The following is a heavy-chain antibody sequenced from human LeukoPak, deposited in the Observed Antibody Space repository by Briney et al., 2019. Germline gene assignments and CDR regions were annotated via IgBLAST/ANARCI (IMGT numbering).Heavy chain of an antibody. V-gene: IGHV3-11*04. CDR2: ISSSGSTI. CDR3: ASSRSVRTDTGYFDY. Sequence: GGSLRLSCAASGFTFSDYYMSWIRQAPGKGLEWVSYISSSGSTIYYVDSVKGRFTISRDNAKNSLYLQMNSLRAEDTAVYYCASSRSVRTDTGYFDYWGQGTLVTVSS. J-gene: IGHJ4*02. D-gene: IGHD2-8*02. CDR1: GFTFSDYY.